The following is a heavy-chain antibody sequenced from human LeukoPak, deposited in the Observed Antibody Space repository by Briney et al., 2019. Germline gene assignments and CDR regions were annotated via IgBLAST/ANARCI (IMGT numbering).Heavy chain of an antibody. Sequence: GGSLRLSCAASGFTFSSYAMSWVRQAPGKGLEWVAFIRYDGSTKYYADSVKGRFTISRDNSKNTLYLQMNSLRAEDTAVYYCAKGESISWYSFDYWGQGTLVTVSS. D-gene: IGHD6-13*01. V-gene: IGHV3-30*02. CDR3: AKGESISWYSFDY. J-gene: IGHJ4*02. CDR2: IRYDGSTK. CDR1: GFTFSSYA.